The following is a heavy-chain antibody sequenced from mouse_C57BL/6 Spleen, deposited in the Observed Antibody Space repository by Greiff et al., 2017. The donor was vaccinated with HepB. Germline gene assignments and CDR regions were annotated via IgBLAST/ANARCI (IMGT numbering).Heavy chain of an antibody. J-gene: IGHJ1*03. CDR3: ARSPYGGSDDWYFDV. V-gene: IGHV14-2*01. Sequence: EVQLQQSGAELVKPGASVKLSCTASGFNFKDYYMHWVKQRTEQGLEWIGRIDPEDGETNYAPKFQGKATITADTSSNTAYLQLSSLTSEDTAVYYCARSPYGGSDDWYFDVWGTGTTVTVSS. D-gene: IGHD1-1*01. CDR1: GFNFKDYY. CDR2: IDPEDGET.